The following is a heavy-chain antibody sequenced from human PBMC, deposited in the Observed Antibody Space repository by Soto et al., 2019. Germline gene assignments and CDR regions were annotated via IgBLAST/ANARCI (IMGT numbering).Heavy chain of an antibody. CDR2: INAGNCNT. CDR3: AGGSGLTYFDY. D-gene: IGHD3-10*01. Sequence: QVQLVQSGAEVKKPGASVKVSCKASGYTFTSYAMHWVRQAPGQRLEWMGWINAGNCNTKYSQKFQGRVTITRDTSASTVYMELSSLRSEDTAVYYCAGGSGLTYFDYWGQGTLVTVSS. J-gene: IGHJ4*02. CDR1: GYTFTSYA. V-gene: IGHV1-3*01.